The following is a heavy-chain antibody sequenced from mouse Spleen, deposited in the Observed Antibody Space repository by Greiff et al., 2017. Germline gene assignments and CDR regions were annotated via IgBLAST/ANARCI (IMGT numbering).Heavy chain of an antibody. D-gene: IGHD1-3*01. CDR1: GYTFTSYY. Sequence: QVQLQQSGAELVKPGASVKLSCKASGYTFTSYYMYWVKQRPGQGLEWIGGINPSNGGTNFNEKFKSKATLTVDKSSSTAYMQLSSLTSEDSAVYYCTRDNYDDYAMDYWGQGTSVTVSS. V-gene: IGHV1S81*02. J-gene: IGHJ4*01. CDR2: INPSNGGT. CDR3: TRDNYDDYAMDY.